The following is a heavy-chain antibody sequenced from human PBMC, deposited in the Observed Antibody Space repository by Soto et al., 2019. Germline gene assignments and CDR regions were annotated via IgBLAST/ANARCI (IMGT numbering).Heavy chain of an antibody. Sequence: QVQLQESGPGLVKPSETLSLTCTVSGGSISTYYWSWIRQPPGKGLEWIGYIYYSGSTNYNPSLKSRVTISLDTSKNQFSLRLSSVTAADTAVYYCARETYSSGWYDWFDPWGQGTLVTVSS. D-gene: IGHD6-19*01. CDR1: GGSISTYY. CDR2: IYYSGST. J-gene: IGHJ5*02. V-gene: IGHV4-59*01. CDR3: ARETYSSGWYDWFDP.